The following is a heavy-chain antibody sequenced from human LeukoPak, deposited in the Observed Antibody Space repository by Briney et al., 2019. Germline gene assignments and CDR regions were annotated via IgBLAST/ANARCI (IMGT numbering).Heavy chain of an antibody. CDR1: GFTFSSYW. J-gene: IGHJ4*02. V-gene: IGHV3-74*01. Sequence: PGGSLRLSCAASGFTFSSYWMHWVRQAPGKGLVWVSRINSDGSSTSYADSVKGRFTISRDNAKNTLYLQMNSLRAEDTAVYYCARDHPCCSGGSCYSGCFFDYWGQGTLVTVSS. CDR2: INSDGSST. D-gene: IGHD2-15*01. CDR3: ARDHPCCSGGSCYSGCFFDY.